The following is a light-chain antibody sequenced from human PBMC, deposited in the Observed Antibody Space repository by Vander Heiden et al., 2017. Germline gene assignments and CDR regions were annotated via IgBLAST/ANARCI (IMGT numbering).Light chain of an antibody. Sequence: EIVMPQSPATLSLSPGERATLSCRASQSVSSSYLSWYQQKPGQAPRLLIYGASTRATGIPARFSGSGSGTDFTLTISSLQPEDFAVYYCQQDYNLPLTFGGGTKVEIK. CDR3: QQDYNLPLT. V-gene: IGKV3D-7*01. CDR1: QSVSSSY. J-gene: IGKJ4*01. CDR2: GAS.